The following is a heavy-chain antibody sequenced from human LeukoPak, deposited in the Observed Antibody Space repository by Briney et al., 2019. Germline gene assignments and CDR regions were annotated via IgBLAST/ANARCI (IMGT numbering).Heavy chain of an antibody. V-gene: IGHV3-48*03. Sequence: PGGSLILSCAASGITISSYGMNWVRQAPGKGLEWLSYIDSGGSSIYYAASVKGRFTISRDNARNSLFLQVNRLTTDDTGIYYCVTNGAGVNVGFDYWGRGMMVTVSS. J-gene: IGHJ4*02. CDR3: VTNGAGVNVGFDY. CDR2: IDSGGSSI. D-gene: IGHD1-26*01. CDR1: GITISSYG.